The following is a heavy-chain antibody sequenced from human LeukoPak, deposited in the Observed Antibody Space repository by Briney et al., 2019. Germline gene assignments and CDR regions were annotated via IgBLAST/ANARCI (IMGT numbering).Heavy chain of an antibody. CDR1: GFTVSSNY. CDR2: IYAYGST. Sequence: PGGSLRLSCAGSGFTVSSNYMRSVRQAPGKGLEWVSVIYAYGSTYYADSVKGRFTISRDNSNNMLYLQMNSLRAEDTAVYFCARGIAVSGEYFGYLGQGTLVTVSS. CDR3: ARGIAVSGEYFGY. J-gene: IGHJ4*02. V-gene: IGHV3-66*01. D-gene: IGHD6-19*01.